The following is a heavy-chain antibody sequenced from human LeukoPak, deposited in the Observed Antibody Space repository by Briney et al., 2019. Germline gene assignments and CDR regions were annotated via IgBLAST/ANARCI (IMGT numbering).Heavy chain of an antibody. J-gene: IGHJ4*02. CDR2: ININTGNP. D-gene: IGHD5-18*01. Sequence: GASVKVSCKTSGYTFISYAMNWVRQPPGQGLEWMGWININTGNPTYAQGFTGRYVFSLDTSVSPAYLQISGLKADDTAVYYCGRDPKLGIRGYTYGYIDYWGQGTLVTVSS. CDR1: GYTFISYA. V-gene: IGHV7-4-1*02. CDR3: GRDPKLGIRGYTYGYIDY.